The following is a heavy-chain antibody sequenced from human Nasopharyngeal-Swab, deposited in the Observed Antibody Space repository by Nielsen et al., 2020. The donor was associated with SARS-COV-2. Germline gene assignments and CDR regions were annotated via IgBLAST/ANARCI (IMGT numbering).Heavy chain of an antibody. V-gene: IGHV4-34*01. D-gene: IGHD3-22*01. CDR1: GGSFSGYY. Sequence: GSLRLSCAVYGGSFSGYYWSWIRQPPGKGLEWIGEINHNGTTTYNPSLKSRVTISSDTSKNQFSLKLSSVTAADTAVYYCARGHRSISMIVVVIATAHFYFDSWGRGTLVTVTS. J-gene: IGHJ4*02. CDR2: INHNGTT. CDR3: ARGHRSISMIVVVIATAHFYFDS.